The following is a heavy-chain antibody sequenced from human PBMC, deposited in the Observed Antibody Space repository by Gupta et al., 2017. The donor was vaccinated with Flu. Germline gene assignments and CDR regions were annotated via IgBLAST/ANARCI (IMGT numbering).Heavy chain of an antibody. Sequence: EVQLLESGGGLVQHGGSLRLSCAASGFTFTNYTMNWVRQAPGKGLEWVSTISGSGGSTYYADSVKGRFTISRDKSKNTLYLQMNSLRAEDTAVYYCAARGWTFPFDYWGQGTLVTVSS. D-gene: IGHD2-15*01. CDR3: AARGWTFPFDY. CDR2: ISGSGGST. CDR1: GFTFTNYT. J-gene: IGHJ4*02. V-gene: IGHV3-23*01.